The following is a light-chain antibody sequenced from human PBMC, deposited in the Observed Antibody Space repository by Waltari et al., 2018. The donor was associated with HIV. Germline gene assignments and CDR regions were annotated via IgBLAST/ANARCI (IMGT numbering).Light chain of an antibody. CDR2: EVT. Sequence: QSVLTQPASVSGSPGQSITISCTGTSSDVGNYNLVSWYQQHPGKAPKLIIYEVTERPSGVSNLFSGVKSANTASRTISGVQAEDESDYYCFSYVVSSLWVFGGGTKLTVL. CDR3: FSYVVSSLWV. V-gene: IGLV2-23*02. J-gene: IGLJ3*02. CDR1: SSDVGNYNL.